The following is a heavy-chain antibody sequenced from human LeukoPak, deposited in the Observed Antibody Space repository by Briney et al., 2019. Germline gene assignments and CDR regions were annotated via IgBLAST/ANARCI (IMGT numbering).Heavy chain of an antibody. D-gene: IGHD6-19*01. V-gene: IGHV6-1*01. CDR3: AREGIKSGWYNWFDP. CDR1: GDSVSINSAA. J-gene: IGHJ5*02. Sequence: SQTLSLTFAISGDSVSINSAAWNWIRLSPSRGLEWLGRTYYWSKWSNDYAVSGKSRITINPDTSKSQFSLQLNSVTPEDTAVYYCAREGIKSGWYNWFDPWGQGTLVTVSS. CDR2: TYYWSKWSN.